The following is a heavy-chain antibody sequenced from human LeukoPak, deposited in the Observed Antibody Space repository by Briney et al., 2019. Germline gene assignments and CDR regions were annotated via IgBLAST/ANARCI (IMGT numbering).Heavy chain of an antibody. V-gene: IGHV3-7*01. CDR1: GFTFSSYW. CDR2: IKQDGSEK. J-gene: IGHJ4*02. CDR3: ARDGVAAAVEDYFDY. Sequence: GGSLRLSCAASGFTFSSYWMSWVRQAPGKGLEWVANIKQDGSEKYYVDSVKGRFTISRDNAKNSLYLQMNSLRAEDTAAYYCARDGVAAAVEDYFDYWGQGTLVTVSS. D-gene: IGHD6-13*01.